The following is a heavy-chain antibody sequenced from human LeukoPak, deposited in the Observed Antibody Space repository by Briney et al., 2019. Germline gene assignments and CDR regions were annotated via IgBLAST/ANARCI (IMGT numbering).Heavy chain of an antibody. CDR2: IYYDGGTI. Sequence: TGGSLRLSCAASRFTFRIYGMHWVRQAPGRGLEWVAVIYYDGGTIYYGDSVKSRFTISRDNSNNTLYLQMNSLRVEDTAVYFCARAYSGIYDRLDYWGQGTPVTVSS. J-gene: IGHJ4*02. CDR1: RFTFRIYG. CDR3: ARAYSGIYDRLDY. V-gene: IGHV3-33*01. D-gene: IGHD1-26*01.